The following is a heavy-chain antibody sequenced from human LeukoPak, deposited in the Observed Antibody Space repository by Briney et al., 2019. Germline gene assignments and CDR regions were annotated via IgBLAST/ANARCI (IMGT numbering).Heavy chain of an antibody. J-gene: IGHJ4*02. CDR3: AKLYSSSWYPGELDY. CDR1: GLSFSNYW. V-gene: IGHV3-74*01. Sequence: GGSLRLSCAGSGLSFSNYWMHWVRQVPGKGLVWVSYITIDGTTTGYADFVKDRFTISRDNLKNTLYLQMNGLTADDTALYYCAKLYSSSWYPGELDYWGQGTLVTVSS. D-gene: IGHD6-13*01. CDR2: ITIDGTTT.